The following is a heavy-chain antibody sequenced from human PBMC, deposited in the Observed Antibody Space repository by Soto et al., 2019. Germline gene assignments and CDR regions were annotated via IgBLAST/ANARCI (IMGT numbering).Heavy chain of an antibody. CDR1: GFTFSSYA. CDR3: AKEIYGSGSYKYYYYGMDV. Sequence: GGFLRLSCAASGFTFSSYAMSWVRQAPGKGLEWVSAISGSGGSTYYADSVKGRFTISRDNSKNTLYLQMNSLRAEDTAVYYCAKEIYGSGSYKYYYYGMDVWGQGTTVTVSS. CDR2: ISGSGGST. J-gene: IGHJ6*02. V-gene: IGHV3-23*01. D-gene: IGHD3-10*01.